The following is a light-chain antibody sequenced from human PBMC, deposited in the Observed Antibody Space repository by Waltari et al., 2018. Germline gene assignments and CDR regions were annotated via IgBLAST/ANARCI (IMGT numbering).Light chain of an antibody. J-gene: IGKJ3*01. CDR2: GAS. Sequence: DIQMTQSPSSLSASVGDRVTITCRASQSMRTSLNWYQQISGKAPRLLIYGASTLQTGVPSRFSGSGSGTDFTLTISHLQPEDFATYVCQQTYSSPFTFGPGTKVDIK. V-gene: IGKV1-39*01. CDR3: QQTYSSPFT. CDR1: QSMRTS.